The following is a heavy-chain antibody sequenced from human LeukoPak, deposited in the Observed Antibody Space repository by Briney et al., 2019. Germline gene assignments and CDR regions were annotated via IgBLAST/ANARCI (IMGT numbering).Heavy chain of an antibody. Sequence: PSETLSLTCAVYGGSFSGYYWSWIRQPPGKGLEWIGEINQSGSTNYNPSLKSRVTISADTSKNQFSLKLSSVTAADTAVYYCASRTGIGDYWGQGTLVTVSS. D-gene: IGHD1-14*01. J-gene: IGHJ4*02. CDR1: GGSFSGYY. CDR3: ASRTGIGDY. V-gene: IGHV4-34*01. CDR2: INQSGST.